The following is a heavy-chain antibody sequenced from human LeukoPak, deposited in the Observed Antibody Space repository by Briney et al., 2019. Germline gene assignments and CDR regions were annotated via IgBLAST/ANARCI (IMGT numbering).Heavy chain of an antibody. CDR2: ISAYNGNT. Sequence: GASVKVSCKASGYTFTSYGISWVRQAPGQGLEWMGWISAYNGNTNYAQKLQGRVTMTTDTSTSTAYMELRSLRSDDTAVYYCARDGVGSSWYLGYWYFDLWGRGTLVTVSS. D-gene: IGHD6-13*01. CDR3: ARDGVGSSWYLGYWYFDL. J-gene: IGHJ2*01. CDR1: GYTFTSYG. V-gene: IGHV1-18*01.